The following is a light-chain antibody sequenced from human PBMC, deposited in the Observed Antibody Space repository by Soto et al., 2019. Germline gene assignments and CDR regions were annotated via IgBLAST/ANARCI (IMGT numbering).Light chain of an antibody. Sequence: QAVVTQPPSVSGAPGQRVTISCTGSSSNIGAGYDVHWYQQLPGTAPKLLIYGNSNRPSGVPDRFSGSKSGTSASLAITGLQAEDEADYYCQSYDSSLSGDVVFGGGTQLTVL. CDR3: QSYDSSLSGDVV. CDR1: SSNIGAGYD. V-gene: IGLV1-40*01. CDR2: GNS. J-gene: IGLJ2*01.